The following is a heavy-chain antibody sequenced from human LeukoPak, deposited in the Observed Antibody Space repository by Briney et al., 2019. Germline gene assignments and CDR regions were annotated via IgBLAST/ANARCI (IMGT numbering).Heavy chain of an antibody. J-gene: IGHJ6*04. D-gene: IGHD3-10*01. Sequence: GGSLRLSCAASGFTFDDYAMHWVRHAPGKGLEWVSLISWAGGSTYYADSVKGRFTISRDNSKNSLHLQMNSLRAEDTALYYCAKDMGGRYYGSGSYWAYGMDVWGKGTTVTVSS. V-gene: IGHV3-43D*04. CDR2: ISWAGGST. CDR1: GFTFDDYA. CDR3: AKDMGGRYYGSGSYWAYGMDV.